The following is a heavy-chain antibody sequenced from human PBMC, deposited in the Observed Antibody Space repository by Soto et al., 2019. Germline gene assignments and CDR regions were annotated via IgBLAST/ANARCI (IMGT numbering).Heavy chain of an antibody. V-gene: IGHV3-48*02. D-gene: IGHD3-16*01. CDR2: ISGTSSTI. J-gene: IGHJ4*02. Sequence: EVHLVESGGGLVQPGGSLRLSCAVSGFTFSSYSMNWVRQAPGKGLECVSYISGTSSTIYYTDSVRGRFTISRDNARNTLYLQMNSLRDEDTAVYYCIWGYNFDSWGQGTLVTVSS. CDR1: GFTFSSYS. CDR3: IWGYNFDS.